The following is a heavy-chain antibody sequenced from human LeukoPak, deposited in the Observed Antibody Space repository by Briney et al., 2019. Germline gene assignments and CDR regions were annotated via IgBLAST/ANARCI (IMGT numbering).Heavy chain of an antibody. CDR1: GYTFTSYG. CDR2: IDCANGNT. V-gene: IGHV1-18*01. J-gene: IGHJ4*02. CDR3: ARDRLRWSKELDY. Sequence: ASVKVSCKASGYTFTSYGISWVRQAPGQGLEWMGWIDCANGNTYYEQRLQGRVTMTTDTSTSTAYMELRSLRSDDTAVYYCARDRLRWSKELDYWGQGTLVTVSS. D-gene: IGHD4-23*01.